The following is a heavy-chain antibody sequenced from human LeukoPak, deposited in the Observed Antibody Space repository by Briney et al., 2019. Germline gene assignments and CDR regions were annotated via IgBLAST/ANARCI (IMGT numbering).Heavy chain of an antibody. CDR2: IYHSGST. D-gene: IGHD6-13*01. CDR1: GGSISSYY. J-gene: IGHJ3*02. Sequence: SETLSLTCTVSGGSISSYYWSWIRQPPGKGLEWIGSIYHSGSTYYNPSLKSRVTISVDTSKNQFSLKLSSVTAADTAVYYRARTPAAAAGDAFDIWGQGTMVTVSS. V-gene: IGHV4-59*08. CDR3: ARTPAAAAGDAFDI.